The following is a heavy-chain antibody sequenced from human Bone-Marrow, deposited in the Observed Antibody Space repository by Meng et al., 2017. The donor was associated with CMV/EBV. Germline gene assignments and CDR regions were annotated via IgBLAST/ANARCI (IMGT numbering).Heavy chain of an antibody. CDR2: VSGSGGAT. D-gene: IGHD2-15*01. J-gene: IGHJ4*02. CDR1: GFTFSNYA. Sequence: GESLKISCKASGFTFSNYAMSWVRQAPGKGLEWVSVVSGSGGATFYRDSVEGRLTISRDNSRNTVYLHMNGLRGEDTAIYYCAKSGVPRRLVGYHLDYWGRGTLVTFSS. CDR3: AKSGVPRRLVGYHLDY. V-gene: IGHV3-23*01.